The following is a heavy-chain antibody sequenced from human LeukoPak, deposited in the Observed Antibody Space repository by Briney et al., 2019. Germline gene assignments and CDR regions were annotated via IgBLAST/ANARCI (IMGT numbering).Heavy chain of an antibody. CDR3: AKDIRLVTMARGVPGDAFDI. CDR1: GFTFSSYG. J-gene: IGHJ3*02. CDR2: ISGSGGST. V-gene: IGHV3-23*01. Sequence: GGTLRLSCAASGFTFSSYGMSWVRQAPGKGLEWVSAISGSGGSTYYADSVKGRFTISRDNSKNTLYLQMNSLRAEDTAVYYCAKDIRLVTMARGVPGDAFDIWGQGTMVTVSS. D-gene: IGHD3-10*01.